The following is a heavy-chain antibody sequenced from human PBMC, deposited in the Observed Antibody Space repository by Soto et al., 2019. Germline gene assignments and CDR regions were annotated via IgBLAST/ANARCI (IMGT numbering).Heavy chain of an antibody. CDR1: GGSISSGGYY. CDR2: IYYSGST. Sequence: SETRSRTWTVSGGSISSGGYYGSWIRQPPGKGLEWIGYIYYSGSTYYNPSLKSRVTISVDTSKNQFSLKLSSVTAADTAVYYCARDRDYGDYVRGFDYSGQGTLVTVSS. V-gene: IGHV4-30-4*01. D-gene: IGHD4-17*01. CDR3: ARDRDYGDYVRGFDY. J-gene: IGHJ4*02.